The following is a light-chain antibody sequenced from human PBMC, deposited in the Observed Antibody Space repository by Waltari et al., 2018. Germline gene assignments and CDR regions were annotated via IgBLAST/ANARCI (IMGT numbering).Light chain of an antibody. V-gene: IGKV4-1*01. CDR1: QSVLYSSNNKNY. CDR2: WAS. CDR3: HQYYITPQT. Sequence: DIVMTQSPDSLAVSLGERATINCKSSQSVLYSSNNKNYLAWYQHKPGQPPKALIYWASTRESGVPDRFSCSGSGTDFTLTISSLQAEDGAVYYCHQYYITPQTFGQGTKVEIK. J-gene: IGKJ1*01.